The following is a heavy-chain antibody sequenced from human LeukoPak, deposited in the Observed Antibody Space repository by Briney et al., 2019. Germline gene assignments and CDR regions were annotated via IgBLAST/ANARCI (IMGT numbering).Heavy chain of an antibody. CDR3: AKEYGDFPFDY. D-gene: IGHD4-17*01. Sequence: PGGSLRLSCAASGFTFRSYGMTWVRQAPGKGLEWVSAISGSGDSTYYADSVKGRFTISRDNSKNTLYLQMNSLRAEDTAVYYCAKEYGDFPFDYWGQGTLVTVSS. CDR2: ISGSGDST. V-gene: IGHV3-23*01. CDR1: GFTFRSYG. J-gene: IGHJ4*02.